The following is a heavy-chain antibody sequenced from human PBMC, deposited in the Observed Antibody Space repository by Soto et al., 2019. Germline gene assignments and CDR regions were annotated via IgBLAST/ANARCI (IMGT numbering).Heavy chain of an antibody. Sequence: PGGPLRHSCAASGFTISSYAMSWVRQAPGKGLKWVTAISGSGGSTYYADSVKGRFTISRDNSKNTLYLQMNSLRAEDTAVYYCAKDIDDYDYIWGPYYYYMDVWGKGTTVTVSS. V-gene: IGHV3-23*01. J-gene: IGHJ6*03. CDR3: AKDIDDYDYIWGPYYYYMDV. CDR1: GFTISSYA. CDR2: ISGSGGST. D-gene: IGHD3-16*01.